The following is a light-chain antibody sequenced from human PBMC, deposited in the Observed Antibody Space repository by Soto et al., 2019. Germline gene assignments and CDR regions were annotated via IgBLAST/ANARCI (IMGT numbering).Light chain of an antibody. CDR3: AVWDDSLGGFYL. J-gene: IGLJ1*01. CDR2: SHN. CDR1: SSNIGNNY. Sequence: QSVLTQPPSASGTPGQRVTISCSGSSSNIGNNYVSWYQLLPGTAPKLLIYSHNKRPSGVPDRFSGSKSGNSASLAITGLRSEDEGDYYCAVWDDSLGGFYLFGSGTKVTVL. V-gene: IGLV1-47*02.